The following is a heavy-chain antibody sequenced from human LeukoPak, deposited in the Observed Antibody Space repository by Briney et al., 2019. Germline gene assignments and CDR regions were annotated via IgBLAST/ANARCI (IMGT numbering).Heavy chain of an antibody. CDR3: STPPGY. CDR2: INSDGSST. V-gene: IGHV3-74*01. Sequence: PGGSLRLSCAASGFTFSSYWMHWVRQAPGKGLVWVSRINSDGSSTSYADSVKGRFTISRDNAKNTLYLQMNSLYYCARGYSYGSTPPGYWGQGTLVTVSS. D-gene: IGHD5-18*01. CDR1: GFTFSSYW. J-gene: IGHJ4*02.